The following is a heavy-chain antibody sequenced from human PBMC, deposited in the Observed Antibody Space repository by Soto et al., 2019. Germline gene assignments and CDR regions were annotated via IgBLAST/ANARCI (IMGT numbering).Heavy chain of an antibody. CDR3: AKTVGATKLEDY. D-gene: IGHD1-26*01. CDR2: IRNSDDGG. J-gene: IGHJ4*02. CDR1: GFNFTKHV. V-gene: IGHV3-23*01. Sequence: EVQVWESGGALVYPTGSLRLSCSASGFNFTKHVINWVRQAPGKGREWVSSIRNSDDGGFYADPVRGRFSVSRDISTNSVFLQMNFLRVEDTAIYYCAKTVGATKLEDYWGQGTLVTVSS.